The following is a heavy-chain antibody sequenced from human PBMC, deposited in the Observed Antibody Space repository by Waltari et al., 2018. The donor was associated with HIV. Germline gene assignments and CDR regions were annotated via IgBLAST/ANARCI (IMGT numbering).Heavy chain of an antibody. CDR3: KRERKRDIVEVQRYGMDV. J-gene: IGHJ6*02. D-gene: IGHD2-2*01. Sequence: QVQLLESGGGVVQPERSLILACEASELTFSTYGLHAVRQAPGKVLKWVTFISLDGTNVYYANSVKDRLTIYRDNSKNTVYLQMDSLRPDDSLVYYCKRERKRDIVEVQRYGMDVWGQGTTVTVSS. CDR2: ISLDGTNV. CDR1: ELTFSTYG. V-gene: IGHV3-30-3*01.